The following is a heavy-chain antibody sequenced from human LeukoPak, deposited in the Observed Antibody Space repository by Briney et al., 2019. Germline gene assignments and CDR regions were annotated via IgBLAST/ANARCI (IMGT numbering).Heavy chain of an antibody. CDR3: AKKRDAFDI. V-gene: IGHV3-23*01. D-gene: IGHD5-24*01. J-gene: IGHJ3*02. CDR2: LTDSGGTT. Sequence: SGVSLRLSCVASGFTFSSYAMGWVRQAPGKRPEWVSSLTDSGGTTYYVDSVKGRFTISRDNSKNTLYLHMNSLRAEDTAMYYCAKKRDAFDIWGQGTVVAVSS. CDR1: GFTFSSYA.